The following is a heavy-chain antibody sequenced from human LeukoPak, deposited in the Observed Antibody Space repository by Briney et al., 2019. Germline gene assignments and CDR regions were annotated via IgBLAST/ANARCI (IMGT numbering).Heavy chain of an antibody. CDR2: ISGSGGNT. Sequence: GGSLRLSCAASGFTFSSYAMSWVRQAPGKGLEWVSAISGSGGNTYYADSVKGRFTISRDNSKNTLYLQMNSLRAEDTAVYYCASEGYCSSTSCYKGGDYWGQGTLVTVSS. CDR3: ASEGYCSSTSCYKGGDY. V-gene: IGHV3-23*01. CDR1: GFTFSSYA. J-gene: IGHJ4*02. D-gene: IGHD2-2*02.